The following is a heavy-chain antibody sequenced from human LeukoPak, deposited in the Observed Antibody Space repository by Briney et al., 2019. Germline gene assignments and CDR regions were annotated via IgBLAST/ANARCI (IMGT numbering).Heavy chain of an antibody. J-gene: IGHJ4*02. Sequence: SETLSLTCTVSGGSISSYYWSWIRQPPGKGLEWIGYIYYSGSTNYNPSLKSRVTISVDRSKNQFSLKLSSVTAADTAVYYCARGATVTTTLDYWGQGTLVTVSS. CDR3: ARGATVTTTLDY. V-gene: IGHV4-59*12. D-gene: IGHD4-17*01. CDR1: GGSISSYY. CDR2: IYYSGST.